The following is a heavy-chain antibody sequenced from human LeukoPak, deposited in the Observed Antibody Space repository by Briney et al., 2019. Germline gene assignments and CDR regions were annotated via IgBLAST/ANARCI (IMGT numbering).Heavy chain of an antibody. V-gene: IGHV4-34*01. CDR3: ARRLEYSSSDYFDY. CDR1: GGSFSGYY. Sequence: PSETLSLTCAVYGGSFSGYYWSWIRQPPGDGLEWIGEINHSGSTNYNPSLKSRVTISVDTSKNQFSLKLSSVTAADTAVYYCARRLEYSSSDYFDYWGQGTLVTVSS. CDR2: INHSGST. D-gene: IGHD6-6*01. J-gene: IGHJ4*02.